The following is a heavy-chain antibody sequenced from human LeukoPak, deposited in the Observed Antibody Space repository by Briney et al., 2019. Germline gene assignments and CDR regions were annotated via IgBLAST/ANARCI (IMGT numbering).Heavy chain of an antibody. V-gene: IGHV4-4*07. Sequence: SETLSLPCTVSGGSISSYYWSWIRQPAGKGLEWIGRIYTSGSTNYNPSLKSRVTMSVDTSKNQFSLKLSSVTAADTAVYYCARDLDGDYVPLYYYYYMDVWGKGTTVTVSS. J-gene: IGHJ6*03. CDR3: ARDLDGDYVPLYYYYYMDV. CDR2: IYTSGST. D-gene: IGHD4-17*01. CDR1: GGSISSYY.